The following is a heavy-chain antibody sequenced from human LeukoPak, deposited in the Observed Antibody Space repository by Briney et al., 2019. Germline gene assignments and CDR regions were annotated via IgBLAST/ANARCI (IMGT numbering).Heavy chain of an antibody. Sequence: SVKVSCKASGGTYSSYTISWVRQAPGQGLEWMGRIIPILGIANYAQKFQGRVTITADKSTSTAYMELSSLRSEDTAVYYCARSPSGSYYNFDYWGQGTLVTVSS. CDR2: IIPILGIA. CDR3: ARSPSGSYYNFDY. D-gene: IGHD1-26*01. J-gene: IGHJ4*02. CDR1: GGTYSSYT. V-gene: IGHV1-69*02.